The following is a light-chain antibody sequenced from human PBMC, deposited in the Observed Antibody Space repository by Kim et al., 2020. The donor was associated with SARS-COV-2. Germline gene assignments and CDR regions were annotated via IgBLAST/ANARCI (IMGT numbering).Light chain of an antibody. J-gene: IGKJ1*01. CDR2: DAS. Sequence: LSLSPGERATLSCRASQSVSSYLAWNQQKPGQAPRLLIYDASNRAAGIPARFSGSGSGTDFTLTISSLEPEDFAVYYCQQRSTWTFGQGTKVDIK. V-gene: IGKV3-11*01. CDR1: QSVSSY. CDR3: QQRSTWT.